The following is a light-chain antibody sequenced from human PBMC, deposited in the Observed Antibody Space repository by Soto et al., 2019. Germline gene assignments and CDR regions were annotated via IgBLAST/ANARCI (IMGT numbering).Light chain of an antibody. J-gene: IGLJ2*01. V-gene: IGLV2-14*01. CDR3: SSYTSSSTLVV. CDR1: SSDVGGYNY. Sequence: QSALTQPASVSVSPGQSITISCTATSSDVGGYNYVSWYQQHPGKAPKLMIYDVSNRPSGVSNRFSGSKSGNTASLTISGLQAEDEADYYCSSYTSSSTLVVFGGGTKLTVL. CDR2: DVS.